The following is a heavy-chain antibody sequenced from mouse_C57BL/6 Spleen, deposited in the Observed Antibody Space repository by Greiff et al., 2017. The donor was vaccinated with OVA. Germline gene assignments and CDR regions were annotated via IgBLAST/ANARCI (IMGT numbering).Heavy chain of an antibody. CDR2: ISSGGSYT. CDR3: ARQSTTAYYYAMDD. V-gene: IGHV5-6*01. J-gene: IGHJ4*01. D-gene: IGHD1-2*01. CDR1: GFTFSSYG. Sequence: EVQRVESGGDLVKPGGSLKLSCAASGFTFSSYGMSWVRQTPDKRLEWVATISSGGSYTYYPDSVKGRFTISRDNAKNTLYLQMSSLKSEDTAMYYCARQSTTAYYYAMDDWGQGTSVTVSS.